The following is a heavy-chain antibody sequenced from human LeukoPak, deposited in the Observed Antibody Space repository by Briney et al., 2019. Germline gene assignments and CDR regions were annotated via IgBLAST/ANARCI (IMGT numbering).Heavy chain of an antibody. CDR2: INPSGGST. J-gene: IGHJ5*02. CDR1: GYTFTSYY. CDR3: ARALTRGGYKSPRWFGP. Sequence: GASVKVSCKASGYTFTSYYMHWVRQAPGQGLEWMGIINPSGGSTSYAQKFQGRVTMTRDTSTSTVYMELSSLRSEDTAVYYCARALTRGGYKSPRWFGPWGQGTLVTVSS. V-gene: IGHV1-46*01. D-gene: IGHD5-24*01.